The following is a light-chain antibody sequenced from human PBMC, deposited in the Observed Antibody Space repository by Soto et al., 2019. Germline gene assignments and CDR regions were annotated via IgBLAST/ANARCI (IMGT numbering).Light chain of an antibody. J-gene: IGKJ1*01. Sequence: DIQMTQSPSSLSASVGDRVIITCRASQNINNFLNWYQRKPGKAPNLLIYDASIFQSGVPSRFSGSGSGTDFTLTISSLQPEDFATSYCQQSYTTPWTFGQGTKVEIK. CDR2: DAS. V-gene: IGKV1-39*01. CDR3: QQSYTTPWT. CDR1: QNINNF.